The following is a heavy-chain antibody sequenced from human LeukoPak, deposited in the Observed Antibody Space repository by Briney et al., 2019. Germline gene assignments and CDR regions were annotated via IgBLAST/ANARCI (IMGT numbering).Heavy chain of an antibody. D-gene: IGHD6-19*01. Sequence: PGRSLRLSCAASGFIFSSYGMHWVRQAPGKGLEWVAVISYDGSYKYYADSVKGRFTISRDNSMNSLYLQMNSLRAEDTAVYYCARPYSSGIESVTSVDYWGQGTLVTVSS. CDR3: ARPYSSGIESVTSVDY. CDR2: ISYDGSYK. J-gene: IGHJ4*02. CDR1: GFIFSSYG. V-gene: IGHV3-30*03.